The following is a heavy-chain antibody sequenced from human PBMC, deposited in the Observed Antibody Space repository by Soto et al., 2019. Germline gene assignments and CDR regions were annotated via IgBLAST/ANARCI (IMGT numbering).Heavy chain of an antibody. D-gene: IGHD2-8*01. V-gene: IGHV3-23*01. J-gene: IGHJ6*03. Sequence: PGGSLRLSCAASGFTFSTYAMSGVPQAPGKGLEWVSTITTSGGNTYYADSVQGRFTISRDNSKNTLYLQMNSLGAEDTAVYYCAGRYCTNGVCYTNYYYYIDVWGKGTTVTVSS. CDR2: ITTSGGNT. CDR1: GFTFSTYA. CDR3: AGRYCTNGVCYTNYYYYIDV.